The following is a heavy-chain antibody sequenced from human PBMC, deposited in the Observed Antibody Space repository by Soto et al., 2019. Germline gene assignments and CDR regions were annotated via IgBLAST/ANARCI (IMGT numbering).Heavy chain of an antibody. J-gene: IGHJ4*01. CDR3: VRLYCSENKFYHIDY. D-gene: IGHD2-15*01. CDR2: SRNKAKKYST. V-gene: IGHV3-72*01. CDR1: GFTFSDHY. Sequence: PGESLKISCVVSGFTFSDHYIDWVRQAPGKGLEWIARSRNKAKKYSTEYAASVQGRFTISRDDSKKSVYLQMNSLKTEDTAVYYCVRLYCSENKFYHIDYWGDGTLVTVSS.